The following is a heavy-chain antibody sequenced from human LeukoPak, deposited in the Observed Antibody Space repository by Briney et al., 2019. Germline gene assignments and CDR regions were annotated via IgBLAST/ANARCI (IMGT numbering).Heavy chain of an antibody. CDR2: ISYSANT. V-gene: IGHV4-59*08. CDR3: VCLPVAHNNYFDY. Sequence: PSETLSLTCSVSGDSTTSFSGDSITISYWTWIRQPPGKGLEWLGDISYSANTNYNPSLKSRVSMSVDTSKKQFFLRLSSVTTADTAVYYCVCLPVAHNNYFDYWGQGLLVTVSS. J-gene: IGHJ4*02. D-gene: IGHD6-19*01. CDR1: GDSTTSFSGDSITISY.